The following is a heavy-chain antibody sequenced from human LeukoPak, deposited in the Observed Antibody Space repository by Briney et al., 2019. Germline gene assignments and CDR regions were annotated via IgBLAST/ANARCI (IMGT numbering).Heavy chain of an antibody. J-gene: IGHJ4*02. Sequence: ASVKVSCKASGYTFTGYYMHWVRQAPGQGLEWMGRINPNSGGTNYAQKFQGRVTMTRDTSISTAYMELSRLRSDDTAVYYCARAIPARGTHFDYWGQGTLVTASS. CDR3: ARAIPARGTHFDY. CDR1: GYTFTGYY. D-gene: IGHD1-1*01. CDR2: INPNSGGT. V-gene: IGHV1-2*06.